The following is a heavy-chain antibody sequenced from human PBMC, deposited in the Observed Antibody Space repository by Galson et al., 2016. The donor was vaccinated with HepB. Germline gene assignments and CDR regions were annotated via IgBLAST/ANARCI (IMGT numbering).Heavy chain of an antibody. CDR3: ARMRAKIAARSVSYYHGMDV. J-gene: IGHJ6*02. V-gene: IGHV1-18*01. CDR1: GYTFIMYS. Sequence: SVKVSCKASGYTFIMYSISWVRQAPGRGLEWMGWISAYNGNTNYAQKVQGRVTMTTDTSTSTAYMEVRSLRSDDTAVYYCARMRAKIAARSVSYYHGMDVWGQGTTVTVSS. CDR2: ISAYNGNT. D-gene: IGHD6-6*01.